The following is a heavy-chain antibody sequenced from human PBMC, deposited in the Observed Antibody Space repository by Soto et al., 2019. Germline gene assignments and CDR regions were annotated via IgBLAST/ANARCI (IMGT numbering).Heavy chain of an antibody. D-gene: IGHD3-3*01. CDR3: ARVIYSDYDFWSGYFYYYGMDV. CDR2: INHSGST. V-gene: IGHV4-34*01. J-gene: IGHJ6*02. CDR1: GGSFSGYY. Sequence: ASETLSLTCAVYGGSFSGYYWSWIRQPPGKGLEWIGEINHSGSTNYNPSLKSRVTISVDMSKNQFSLKLSSVTAADTAVYYCARVIYSDYDFWSGYFYYYGMDVWGQGTTVTVSS.